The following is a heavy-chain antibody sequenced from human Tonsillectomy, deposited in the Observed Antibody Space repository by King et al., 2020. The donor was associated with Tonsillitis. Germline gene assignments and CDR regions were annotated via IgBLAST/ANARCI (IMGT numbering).Heavy chain of an antibody. CDR1: GFTFSSYG. J-gene: IGHJ4*02. CDR2: ISYDGSNK. CDR3: ARGGSGSYYFDY. D-gene: IGHD3-10*01. Sequence: VQLVQSGGGVVQPGRSLRLSCAASGFTFSSYGKHWVRQAPGKGLEWVAVISYDGSNKYYADSVKGRFTISRDNSKNTLYLQMNSLRAEDTAVYYCARGGSGSYYFDYWGQGTLVTVSS. V-gene: IGHV3-33*05.